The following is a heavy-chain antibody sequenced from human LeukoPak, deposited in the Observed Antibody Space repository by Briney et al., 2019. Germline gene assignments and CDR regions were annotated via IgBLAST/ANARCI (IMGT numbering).Heavy chain of an antibody. CDR3: ARFYGSGSYFDY. CDR2: IYYSGST. J-gene: IGHJ4*02. V-gene: IGHV4-39*01. CDR1: GGSISSSSYY. Sequence: PSETLSLTCTVSGGSISSSSYYWGWIRQPPGTGLEWIGSIYYSGSTYYNPSLKSRVTISVDTSKNQFSLKLSSVTAADTAVYYCARFYGSGSYFDYWGQGTLVTVSS. D-gene: IGHD3-10*01.